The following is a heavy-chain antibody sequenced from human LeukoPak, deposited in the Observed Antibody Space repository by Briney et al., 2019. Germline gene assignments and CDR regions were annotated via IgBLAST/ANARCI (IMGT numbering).Heavy chain of an antibody. J-gene: IGHJ4*02. D-gene: IGHD5-12*01. V-gene: IGHV4-59*01. Sequence: PSETLSLTCSVSDDSITMYYWTWLRQPPGKGLEWIGYIYYSGSSNYNPSLKSRVIISGDTSKNQVSLKLSSVTAADTAVYYCARANRYDLYFDYWGQGTLVTVSS. CDR2: IYYSGSS. CDR3: ARANRYDLYFDY. CDR1: DDSITMYY.